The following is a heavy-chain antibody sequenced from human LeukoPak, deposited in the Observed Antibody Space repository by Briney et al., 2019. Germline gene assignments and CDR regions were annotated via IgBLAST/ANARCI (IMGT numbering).Heavy chain of an antibody. CDR1: GFTFSGSA. V-gene: IGHV3-73*01. J-gene: IGHJ1*01. CDR2: IRSKANNYAT. CDR3: TFGSGSSH. D-gene: IGHD3-10*01. Sequence: GGSPRLSCAASGFTFSGSAMHWVRQASGKGLEWVGRIRSKANNYATAYAASVTGRFTISRDDSKNTAYLQMNSLKTEDTAVYYCTFGSGSSHWGQGTLVTVSS.